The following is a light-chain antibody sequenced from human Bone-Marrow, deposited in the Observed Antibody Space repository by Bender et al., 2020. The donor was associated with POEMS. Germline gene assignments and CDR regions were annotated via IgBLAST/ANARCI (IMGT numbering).Light chain of an antibody. J-gene: IGLJ1*01. CDR1: SSDVEHYNL. Sequence: QSALTQPASVSGAPGQSITISCAGTSSDVEHYNLVSWYQQHPGKDPQLLIYDDKRGPSGFYPRFWASESGNVAFVTICAPEAEDEAYYFCPSDTSWNFCVLGTGHKVP. CDR3: PSDTSWNFCV. V-gene: IGLV2-14*02. CDR2: DDK.